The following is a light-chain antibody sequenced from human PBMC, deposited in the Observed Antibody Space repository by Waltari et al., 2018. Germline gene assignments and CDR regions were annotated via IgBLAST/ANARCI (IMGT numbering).Light chain of an antibody. V-gene: IGKV3-20*01. CDR1: QTVNSED. CDR2: GAS. Sequence: EVVLPQSPGTVSFSPGERATLSCRASQTVNSEDLAWYQQKPGQAPRPLIYGASRRDTGVTERFRGSGSGTDFTLTIERLEPEDFTLYHCQQYGSSITCGGGTKVEIK. CDR3: QQYGSSIT. J-gene: IGKJ4*01.